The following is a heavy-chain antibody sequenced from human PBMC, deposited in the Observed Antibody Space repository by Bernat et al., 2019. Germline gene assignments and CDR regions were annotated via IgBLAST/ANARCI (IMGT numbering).Heavy chain of an antibody. CDR3: VRISRGDGNY. CDR1: GFSFSSYW. CDR2: INPDGTTT. D-gene: IGHD3-3*01. V-gene: IGHV3-74*03. Sequence: EVQLVESGGGLVQPGGSLRLSCAASGFSFSSYWLHWVRQAPGKGLLWVSQINPDGTTTTYADSVKGRFTVSRDNAKNTLYLQMNSLRVEDMAVYYCVRISRGDGNYWGQGTLVTVSS. J-gene: IGHJ4*02.